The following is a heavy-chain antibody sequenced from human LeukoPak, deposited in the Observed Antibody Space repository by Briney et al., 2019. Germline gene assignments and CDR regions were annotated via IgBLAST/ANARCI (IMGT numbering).Heavy chain of an antibody. V-gene: IGHV4-30-2*05. J-gene: IGHJ4*02. Sequence: SETLPLTCTVSGGSISSGGYYWSWIRQPPGKGLEWIGYIYHSGSTYYNPSLKSRVTISVDTSKNQFSLKLSSVTAADTAVYYCARDPVVVPAAFDYWGQGTLVTVSS. CDR2: IYHSGST. CDR3: ARDPVVVPAAFDY. D-gene: IGHD2-2*01. CDR1: GGSISSGGYY.